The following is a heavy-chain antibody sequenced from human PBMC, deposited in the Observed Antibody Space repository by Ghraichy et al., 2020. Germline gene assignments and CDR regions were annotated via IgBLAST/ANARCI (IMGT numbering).Heavy chain of an antibody. D-gene: IGHD3-3*01. CDR3: AKDSYGRGYDFWSTLNPYYYYYGMDV. J-gene: IGHJ6*02. V-gene: IGHV3-30*18. Sequence: GESLRLSCAASGFTFSSYGMHWVRQAPGKGLEWVAVISYDGSNKYYADSVKGRFTISRDNSKNTLYLQMNSLRAEDTAVYYCAKDSYGRGYDFWSTLNPYYYYYGMDVWGQGTTVTVSS. CDR2: ISYDGSNK. CDR1: GFTFSSYG.